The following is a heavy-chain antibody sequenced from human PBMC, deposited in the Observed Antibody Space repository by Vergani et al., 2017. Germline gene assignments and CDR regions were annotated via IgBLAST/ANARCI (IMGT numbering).Heavy chain of an antibody. CDR3: TSFPTETSEYYDSTGYYHRFFEK. Sequence: QVQLVQSGAEVKRPGPSVKVSCKASGYTFTGYYLHWVRLAPGQGLEWMGWINPKNGLTKYAQRFQGRVSLTRDTSITTAFMELSSLRSDDTAMYYCTSFPTETSEYYDSTGYYHRFFEKWGQGTLVTVSS. CDR1: GYTFTGYY. D-gene: IGHD3-16*01. V-gene: IGHV1-2*02. CDR2: INPKNGLT. J-gene: IGHJ4*02.